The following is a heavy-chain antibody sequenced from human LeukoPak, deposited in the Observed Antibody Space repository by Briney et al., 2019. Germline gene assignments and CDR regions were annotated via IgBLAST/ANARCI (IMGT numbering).Heavy chain of an antibody. CDR3: VRLYDAGPSS. D-gene: IGHD3-22*01. Sequence: GGSLRLSCAASGFTFSSYAMSWVRQAPGKGLEWVSTIRNSGGRTYYADSVRGRFTISRDNAKNSLYLQMNSLRAEDTAVYYCVRLYDAGPSSWGQGTLVTVSS. J-gene: IGHJ5*02. CDR1: GFTFSSYA. CDR2: IRNSGGRT. V-gene: IGHV3-23*01.